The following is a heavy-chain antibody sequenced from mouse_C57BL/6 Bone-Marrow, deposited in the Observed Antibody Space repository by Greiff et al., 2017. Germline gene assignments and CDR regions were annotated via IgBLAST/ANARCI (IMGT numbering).Heavy chain of an antibody. J-gene: IGHJ1*03. CDR2: IYPRSGNT. V-gene: IGHV1-81*01. CDR3: ARWRIYYDYDGVWWYFDV. D-gene: IGHD2-4*01. CDR1: GYTFTSYG. Sequence: QVQLQQSGAELARPGASVKLSCKASGYTFTSYGISWVKQRTGQGLEWIGEIYPRSGNTYYNEKFKGKATLTADKSSSTAYMELRSLTSEDSAVYCCARWRIYYDYDGVWWYFDVWGKGTTVTVSS.